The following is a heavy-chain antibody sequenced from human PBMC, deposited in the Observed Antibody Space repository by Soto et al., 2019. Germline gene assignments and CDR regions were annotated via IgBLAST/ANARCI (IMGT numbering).Heavy chain of an antibody. CDR1: GFTFSNYA. Sequence: EVQLLDSGGGLVQPGGSLRLSCAASGFTFSNYAMTWVRQGPGKGLEWVSGISGSGGRSYYADSGKGRFTISRDNSKRTLYLQMNSLRAEDTAVYYCAKAYFVWSSERPYYFDYWGQGTLVTVSS. D-gene: IGHD3-16*01. V-gene: IGHV3-23*01. CDR2: ISGSGGRS. J-gene: IGHJ4*02. CDR3: AKAYFVWSSERPYYFDY.